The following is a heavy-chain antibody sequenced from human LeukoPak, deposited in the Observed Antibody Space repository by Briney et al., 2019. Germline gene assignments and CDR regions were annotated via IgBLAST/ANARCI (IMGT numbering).Heavy chain of an antibody. D-gene: IGHD3-22*01. CDR2: ISGSGGST. CDR1: GFTFSSYA. Sequence: PGGSLRLSCAASGFTFSSYAMSWVRQAPGKGLEWVSAISGSGGSTYYADSVKGRFTISRDNSKNTLYLQMNSLRAEDTAVYYCAKDGWRYYDSSGYYLPDYWGQGTLVTASS. J-gene: IGHJ4*02. CDR3: AKDGWRYYDSSGYYLPDY. V-gene: IGHV3-23*01.